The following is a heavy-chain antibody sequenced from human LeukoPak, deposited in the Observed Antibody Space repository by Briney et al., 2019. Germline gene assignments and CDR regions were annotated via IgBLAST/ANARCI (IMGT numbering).Heavy chain of an antibody. V-gene: IGHV3-48*01. D-gene: IGHD1-26*01. CDR1: GFTFSSYS. J-gene: IGHJ3*02. Sequence: PGGSLRLSCAASGFTFSSYSMNWARQAPGKGLEWVSYISSSSSTIYYADSVKGRFTISRDNAKNSLYLQMNSLRAEDTAVYYCAREVVGATDHDAFDIWGQGTMVTVSS. CDR2: ISSSSSTI. CDR3: AREVVGATDHDAFDI.